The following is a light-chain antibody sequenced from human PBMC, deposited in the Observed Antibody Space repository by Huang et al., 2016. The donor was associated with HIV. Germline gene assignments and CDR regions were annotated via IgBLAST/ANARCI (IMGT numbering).Light chain of an antibody. CDR2: VAS. CDR1: QSVSRSY. V-gene: IGKV3-20*01. J-gene: IGKJ1*01. Sequence: EIVLTQSPGTLSLSPGERATLSCRASQSVSRSYLGWYQQKAGPAPRLLIYVASSRAPGSRDECSGGGSGTDYTLIISRLEPEDFAIYYCQQYESSPWTFGQGTKVEMK. CDR3: QQYESSPWT.